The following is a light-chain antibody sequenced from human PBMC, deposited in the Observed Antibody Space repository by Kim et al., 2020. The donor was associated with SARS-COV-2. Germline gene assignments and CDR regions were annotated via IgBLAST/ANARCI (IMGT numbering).Light chain of an antibody. CDR2: GSS. V-gene: IGKV3-20*01. J-gene: IGKJ1*01. CDR3: LQYGGSPWT. Sequence: EIVLTQSPGTLSLSPGERATLSCRASQSVSNHYLAWYQQKPGQAHRLLIYGSSTRATGIPDRFSGSGSGTDFTLTISRLEPGDFAVYYCLQYGGSPWTFGQGTKVDIK. CDR1: QSVSNHY.